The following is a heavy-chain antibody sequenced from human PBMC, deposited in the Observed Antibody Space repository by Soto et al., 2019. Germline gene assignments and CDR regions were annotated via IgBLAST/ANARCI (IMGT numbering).Heavy chain of an antibody. Sequence: QVQLVESGGGVVQPGKSLRLSCAASGFTFNSYGMHWVHQAPGKGLEWVAVIWSDGNNKYYADSVKGRFTISRDNSQNALYLQMHSLRAEDTAVYYCARQLKCRLVRYGLDVWGQGTTVTVSS. CDR3: ARQLKCRLVRYGLDV. J-gene: IGHJ6*02. D-gene: IGHD6-13*01. CDR1: GFTFNSYG. CDR2: IWSDGNNK. V-gene: IGHV3-33*01.